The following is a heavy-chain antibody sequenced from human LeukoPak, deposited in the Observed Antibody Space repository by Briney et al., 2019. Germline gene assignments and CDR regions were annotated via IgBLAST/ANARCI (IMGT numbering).Heavy chain of an antibody. J-gene: IGHJ4*02. CDR2: IYYSGST. CDR3: ARHHFDYGEDY. D-gene: IGHD4-17*01. CDR1: GGSISSSSYY. V-gene: IGHV4-39*01. Sequence: PSETPSLTCTVSGGSISSSSYYWGWIRQPPGKGLEWIGSIYYSGSTYYNPSLKSRVTISVDTSKNQFSLKLSSVTAADTAVYYCARHHFDYGEDYWGQGTLVTVSS.